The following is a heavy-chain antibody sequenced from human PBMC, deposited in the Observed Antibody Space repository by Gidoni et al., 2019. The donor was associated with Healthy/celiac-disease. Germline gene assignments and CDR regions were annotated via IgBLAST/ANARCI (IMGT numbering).Heavy chain of an antibody. V-gene: IGHV3-11*06. Sequence: QVQLVESGGDLVKPGGSLRLSCAASGFTFSDYYMSWIRQAPGKGLEWVSYISSSSSYTNYADSVKGRFTIARDNAKNSLYLQMNSLRAEDTAVYYCARRESWGFDYWGQGTLVTVSS. CDR2: ISSSSSYT. CDR3: ARRESWGFDY. D-gene: IGHD7-27*01. J-gene: IGHJ4*02. CDR1: GFTFSDYY.